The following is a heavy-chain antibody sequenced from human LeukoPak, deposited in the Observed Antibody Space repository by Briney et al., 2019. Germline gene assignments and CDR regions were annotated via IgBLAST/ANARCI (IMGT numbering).Heavy chain of an antibody. CDR2: ISAYNGNT. V-gene: IGHV1-18*01. CDR1: GYTFTSYG. CDR3: ARRLATTDFDY. D-gene: IGHD5-12*01. J-gene: IGHJ4*02. Sequence: EASVKVSCKASGYTFTSYGISWVRQAPGQGLEWMGWISAYNGNTNYAQKFQGRVTMTRNTSISTAYMELSSLRSEDTAVYYCARRLATTDFDYWGQGTLVTVSS.